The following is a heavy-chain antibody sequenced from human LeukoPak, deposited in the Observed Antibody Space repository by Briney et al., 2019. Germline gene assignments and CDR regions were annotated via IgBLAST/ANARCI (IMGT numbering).Heavy chain of an antibody. J-gene: IGHJ3*02. CDR1: GGSISSSSYY. CDR2: IYYSGST. Sequence: SETLSLTCTVSGGSISSSSYYWGWIRQPPGKGLEWIGSIYYSGSTYYNPSLKSRVTISVDTSKNQFSLKLSSVTAADTAVYYCATAAAGTRNAFDIWGQGTMVTVSS. V-gene: IGHV4-39*01. CDR3: ATAAAGTRNAFDI. D-gene: IGHD6-13*01.